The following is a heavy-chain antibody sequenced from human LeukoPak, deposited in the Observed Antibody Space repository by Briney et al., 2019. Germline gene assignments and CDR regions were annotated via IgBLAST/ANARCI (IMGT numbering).Heavy chain of an antibody. J-gene: IGHJ4*02. CDR1: GYTFTSYD. CDR3: ARGGPRGDSCDY. CDR2: MNPNSGNT. Sequence: ASVKVSCKASGYTFTSYDINWVRQATRQGLEWMGWMNPNSGNTGYAQKFQGRVTMTRNTSISTAYMELSSLRSEDTAVYYCARGGPRGDSCDYWGQGTLVTVSS. D-gene: IGHD2-15*01. V-gene: IGHV1-8*01.